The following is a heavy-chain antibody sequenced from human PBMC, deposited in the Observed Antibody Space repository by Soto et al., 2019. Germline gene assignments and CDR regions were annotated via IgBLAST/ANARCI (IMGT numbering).Heavy chain of an antibody. J-gene: IGHJ6*02. CDR2: IYYSGST. D-gene: IGHD2-21*02. CDR1: GGSISSGGYY. CDR3: ARVCGGDCHYGMDV. Sequence: QVQLQESGPGLVKPSQTLSLTCTVSGGSISSGGYYWTWIRQHPGKGLEWIGYIYYSGSTYYNPSLKSRVTMSVDTYKIQFSLKLSSVTAADTAVYYCARVCGGDCHYGMDVWGQGTTVTVSS. V-gene: IGHV4-31*03.